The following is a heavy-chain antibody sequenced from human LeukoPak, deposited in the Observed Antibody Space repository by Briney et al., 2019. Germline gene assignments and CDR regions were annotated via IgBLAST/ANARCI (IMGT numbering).Heavy chain of an antibody. Sequence: GASVKVPCKASGGTFSSYAISWVRQAPGQGLEWMGGIIPIFGTANYAQKFQGRVTITADKSTSTAYMELSSLRSEDTAVYYCARGVRIAGPFDYWGQGTLVTVSS. V-gene: IGHV1-69*06. CDR2: IIPIFGTA. CDR3: ARGVRIAGPFDY. D-gene: IGHD6-13*01. CDR1: GGTFSSYA. J-gene: IGHJ4*02.